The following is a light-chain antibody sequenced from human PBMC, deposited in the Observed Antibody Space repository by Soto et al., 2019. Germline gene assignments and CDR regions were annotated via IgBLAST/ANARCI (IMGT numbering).Light chain of an antibody. CDR3: QQYNNWPRGT. J-gene: IGKJ1*01. CDR1: ESVRPY. V-gene: IGKV3-11*01. Sequence: EIVLTQSPATLSLSPGERATLSCRASESVRPYVAWYQQKPAQAPRLLIYDASNRATGIPDRFSGSGSGTDFTLTISNLQSEDFAIYYCQQYNNWPRGTFGQGTKVAIK. CDR2: DAS.